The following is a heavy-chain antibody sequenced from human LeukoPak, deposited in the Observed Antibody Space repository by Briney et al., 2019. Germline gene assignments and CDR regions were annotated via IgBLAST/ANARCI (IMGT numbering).Heavy chain of an antibody. J-gene: IGHJ5*02. CDR1: GFTFSSHG. Sequence: GGSLRLSCAASGFTFSSHGMNWVRQAPGKGLEWVSYISSSSSTIYYADSVKGRFTISRDNAKNSLYLQMNSLRAEDTAVYYCARDLGIAAAGTFMKRANWFDPWGQGTLVTVSS. CDR3: ARDLGIAAAGTFMKRANWFDP. CDR2: ISSSSSTI. V-gene: IGHV3-48*01. D-gene: IGHD6-13*01.